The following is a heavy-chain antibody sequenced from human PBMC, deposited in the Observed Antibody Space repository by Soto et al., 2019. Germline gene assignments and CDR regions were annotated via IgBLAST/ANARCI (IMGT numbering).Heavy chain of an antibody. V-gene: IGHV3-30*03. Sequence: GGSLRLSCAASGFTFSSYGMHWVRQAPGKGLEWVAVISYDGSNKYYADSVKGRFTNSRDNSKNTLYLQMNSLRAEDTAVYYCARAIWSGYYSDQGLIDYWGQGTLVTVSS. CDR3: ARAIWSGYYSDQGLIDY. CDR1: GFTFSSYG. CDR2: ISYDGSNK. D-gene: IGHD3-3*01. J-gene: IGHJ4*02.